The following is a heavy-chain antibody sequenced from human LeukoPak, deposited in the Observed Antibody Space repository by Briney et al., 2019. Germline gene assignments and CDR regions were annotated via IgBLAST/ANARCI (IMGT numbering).Heavy chain of an antibody. CDR2: INPNSGGT. D-gene: IGHD6-13*01. J-gene: IGHJ2*01. Sequence: ASVNVSCKASGYAFTAYYMHWVRQAPGQGLECMGWINPNSGGTNYVQKFQGRVTMTRDTSISTAYLELSSLRSDDTAVYYCARGAAAGILRNWYFDLWGRGTLVTVSS. CDR1: GYAFTAYY. CDR3: ARGAAAGILRNWYFDL. V-gene: IGHV1-2*02.